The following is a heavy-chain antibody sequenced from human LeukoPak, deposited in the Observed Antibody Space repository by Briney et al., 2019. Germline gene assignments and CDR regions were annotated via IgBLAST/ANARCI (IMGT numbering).Heavy chain of an antibody. Sequence: PGGSLRLPCAASGFIFSSYWMSWVRQAPGKGLEWVANIKQDGSEKYYVDSVKGRFTISRDNAKNSLFLQMNSLRAEDTAVYYCARHVRFARVDYWGQGTLVTVSS. J-gene: IGHJ4*02. V-gene: IGHV3-7*01. CDR2: IKQDGSEK. D-gene: IGHD3-3*01. CDR3: ARHVRFARVDY. CDR1: GFIFSSYW.